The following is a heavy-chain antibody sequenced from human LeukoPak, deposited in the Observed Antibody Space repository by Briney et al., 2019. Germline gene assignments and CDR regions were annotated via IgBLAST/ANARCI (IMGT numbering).Heavy chain of an antibody. V-gene: IGHV4-4*07. CDR1: GGSISSYY. J-gene: IGHJ4*02. CDR2: IYTSGST. Sequence: PSETLSLTCTVSGGSISSYYWSWIRQPAGKGLERIGRIYTSGSTNYNPSLKSRVTMSMDTSKDQFSLNLSSVTAADTAVYYCARVGYCSSTTCYFDYWGQGTLVTVSS. CDR3: ARVGYCSSTTCYFDY. D-gene: IGHD2-2*01.